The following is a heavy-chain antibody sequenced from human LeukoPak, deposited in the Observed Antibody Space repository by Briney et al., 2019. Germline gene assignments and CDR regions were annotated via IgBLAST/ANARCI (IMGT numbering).Heavy chain of an antibody. Sequence: ASVKVSCKASGYTFTSYYMHWVRQAPGQGLEWMGIINPSGGSTSYAQKFQGRVTITRDTSTSTVYMELSSLRSEDTAVYYCARTPGIAVAAGPAYYFDYWGQGTLVTVSS. J-gene: IGHJ4*02. D-gene: IGHD6-19*01. CDR1: GYTFTSYY. CDR2: INPSGGST. CDR3: ARTPGIAVAAGPAYYFDY. V-gene: IGHV1-46*01.